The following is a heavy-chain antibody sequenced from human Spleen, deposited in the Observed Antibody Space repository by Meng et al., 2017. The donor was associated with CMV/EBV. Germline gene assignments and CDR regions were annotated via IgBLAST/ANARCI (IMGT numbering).Heavy chain of an antibody. CDR3: EYQLLIFSSGGMDV. V-gene: IGHV3-7*03. J-gene: IGHJ6*02. CDR2: IKQDGSEK. Sequence: GESLKISCAASGFTFSSYWMSWVRQAPGKGLEWVANIKQDGSEKYYVDSVKGRFTISRDNAKNSLYLQMNSLRAEDTAVYYCEYQLLIFSSGGMDVWGQGTTVTVSS. CDR1: GFTFSSYW. D-gene: IGHD2-2*01.